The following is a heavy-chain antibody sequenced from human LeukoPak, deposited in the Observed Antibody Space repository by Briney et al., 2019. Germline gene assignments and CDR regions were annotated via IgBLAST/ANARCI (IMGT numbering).Heavy chain of an antibody. V-gene: IGHV3-66*01. D-gene: IGHD6-13*01. CDR1: AFTVSNYY. Sequence: PGGSLRLSCAASAFTVSNYYMSWVRQAPGKGLEWVSLLYTGGRTYYTDSVQGRFTISRDNSKNTLYLQMNSLRVEDTAVYYCASNSPQQLASEEYFQHWGQGTLVTVSS. CDR3: ASNSPQQLASEEYFQH. J-gene: IGHJ1*01. CDR2: LYTGGRT.